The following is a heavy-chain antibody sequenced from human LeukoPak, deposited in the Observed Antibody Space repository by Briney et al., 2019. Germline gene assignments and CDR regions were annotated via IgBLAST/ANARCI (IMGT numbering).Heavy chain of an antibody. V-gene: IGHV3-48*01. J-gene: IGHJ4*02. CDR2: IISSSSTI. Sequence: YIISSSSTIYYADPVKGRFTISRDNAKNSLYLQMNSLRAEDTAVYYCARVNWGEAPLFSRDWGQGTLVTVSS. CDR3: ARVNWGEAPLFSRD. D-gene: IGHD7-27*01.